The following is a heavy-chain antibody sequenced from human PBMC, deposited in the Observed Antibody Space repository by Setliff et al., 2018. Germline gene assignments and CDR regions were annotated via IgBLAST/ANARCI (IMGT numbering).Heavy chain of an antibody. CDR3: AREGEEVDILHYFDY. Sequence: GGSLRLSCAASGFTFSSYAITWVRQAPGKGLEWVSMISGSAQTTYYADSVKGRFTISRDNSKNTVYLEMNSLRAEDTAVYYCAREGEEVDILHYFDYWGQGTLVTVSS. CDR2: ISGSAQTT. J-gene: IGHJ4*02. D-gene: IGHD5-12*01. CDR1: GFTFSSYA. V-gene: IGHV3-23*01.